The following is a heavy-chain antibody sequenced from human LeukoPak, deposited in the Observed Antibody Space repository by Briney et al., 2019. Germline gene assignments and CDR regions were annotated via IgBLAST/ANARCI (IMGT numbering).Heavy chain of an antibody. CDR3: ARVDYDSSGPYYFDY. V-gene: IGHV4-59*01. D-gene: IGHD3-22*01. Sequence: SETLSLTCTVSGGSISSDYWSWIRQPPGKGLEWIGYIYYSGSTNFNPSLKCRVTISVDTSKNQFSLELSSVTAADTAVYYCARVDYDSSGPYYFDYWGQGTLVTVSS. J-gene: IGHJ4*02. CDR1: GGSISSDY. CDR2: IYYSGST.